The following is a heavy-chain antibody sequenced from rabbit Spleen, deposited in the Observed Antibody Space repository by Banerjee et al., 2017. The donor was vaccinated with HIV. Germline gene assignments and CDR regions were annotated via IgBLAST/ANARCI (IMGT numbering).Heavy chain of an antibody. J-gene: IGHJ4*01. CDR2: IDPVFGST. CDR3: VRDTWNFNL. V-gene: IGHV1S47*01. D-gene: IGHD3-1*01. CDR1: GFDFSRYG. Sequence: QEQLEESGGGLVQPGGSLKLSCKASGFDFSRYGVSWVRQAPGKGLEWIGYIDPVFGSTYYASWVNGRFTISRHNAQNTLYLQLNSLTAADTVTYFCVRDTWNFNLWGQGTLVTVS.